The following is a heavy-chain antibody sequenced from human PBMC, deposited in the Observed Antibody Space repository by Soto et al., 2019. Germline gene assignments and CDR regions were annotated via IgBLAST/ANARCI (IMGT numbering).Heavy chain of an antibody. Sequence: ASVKVSCKASGYTFTSYGISWVRQAPGQGLEWMGWISAYNGNTNYAQKLQGRVTMTTDTSTSTAYMELRSLRSDDTAVYYCARAGYCTNGVCYNDAFDIWGQGTMVTVS. CDR3: ARAGYCTNGVCYNDAFDI. J-gene: IGHJ3*02. V-gene: IGHV1-18*01. D-gene: IGHD2-8*01. CDR2: ISAYNGNT. CDR1: GYTFTSYG.